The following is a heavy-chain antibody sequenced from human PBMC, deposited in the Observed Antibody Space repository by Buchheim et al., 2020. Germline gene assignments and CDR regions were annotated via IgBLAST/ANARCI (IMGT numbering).Heavy chain of an antibody. D-gene: IGHD3-10*01. V-gene: IGHV4-34*01. CDR1: GGSFSGYY. CDR2: INHSGST. J-gene: IGHJ5*02. Sequence: QVQLQQWGAGLLKPSETLSLTCAVYGGSFSGYYWSWIRQPPGKGLEWIGEINHSGSTNYNPSLKSRVTISVDTSKNQFSLKLSSVTAADTAVYYCARGLSYYYGSGSYRLNWFDPWGQGTL. CDR3: ARGLSYYYGSGSYRLNWFDP.